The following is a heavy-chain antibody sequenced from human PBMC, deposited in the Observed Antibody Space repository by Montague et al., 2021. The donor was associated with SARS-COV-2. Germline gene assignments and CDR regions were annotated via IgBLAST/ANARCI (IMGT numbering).Heavy chain of an antibody. CDR2: IHGRGDGT. J-gene: IGHJ6*02. Sequence: SLRLSCAASGFTFSTYGMYWVRQPPGKGLEWVSEIHGRGDGTYHADSVKGRFTISRDNSKNTLYLQMNSLRGEDTAVYYCARDQNYGMDVWGQGTTVIVSS. V-gene: IGHV3-23*01. CDR3: ARDQNYGMDV. CDR1: GFTFSTYG.